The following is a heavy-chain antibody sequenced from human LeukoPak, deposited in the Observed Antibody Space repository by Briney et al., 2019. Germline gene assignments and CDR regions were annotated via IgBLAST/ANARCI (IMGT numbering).Heavy chain of an antibody. CDR3: ARDGGSYYDSSANRGAFDI. J-gene: IGHJ3*02. CDR1: GGSISSGSYY. V-gene: IGHV4-61*02. CDR2: IYTSGST. D-gene: IGHD3-22*01. Sequence: PSQTLSLTCTVSGGSISSGSYYWSWIRQPAGKGLEWIGRIYTSGSTNYNPSLKSRVTISVDTSKNQFSLKLSPVTAADTAVYYCARDGGSYYDSSANRGAFDIWGQGTMVTVSS.